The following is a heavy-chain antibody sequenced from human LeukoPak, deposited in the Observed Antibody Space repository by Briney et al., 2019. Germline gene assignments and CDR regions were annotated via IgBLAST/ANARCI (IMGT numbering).Heavy chain of an antibody. CDR2: ISWDGGST. CDR1: GFTFDDYA. J-gene: IGHJ3*02. Sequence: PGGPLRFSSAAAGFTFDDYAIRGVQQAPGEVLEGVSLISWDGGSTYYADSVKGRFTISRDNAKNSLYLQMNSLRAEDTALYYCARNLPYTSGSGTAFDIWGQGTMVTVSS. CDR3: ARNLPYTSGSGTAFDI. D-gene: IGHD6-19*01. V-gene: IGHV3-43D*03.